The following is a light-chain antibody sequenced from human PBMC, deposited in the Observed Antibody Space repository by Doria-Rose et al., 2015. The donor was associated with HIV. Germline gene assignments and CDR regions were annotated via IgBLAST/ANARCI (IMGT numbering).Light chain of an antibody. V-gene: IGKV3-20*01. CDR3: QQYGTSRGT. CDR2: DAP. Sequence: EIVLTQSPGTLSLSPGARATLSCRASQRVKSSYLAWYQQKPGQAPRLLIYDAPTRATGIPDRFSGSGSGTEFTLTISRLEPEDVAVYYCQQYGTSRGTFGQGTRLEIK. CDR1: QRVKSSY. J-gene: IGKJ5*01.